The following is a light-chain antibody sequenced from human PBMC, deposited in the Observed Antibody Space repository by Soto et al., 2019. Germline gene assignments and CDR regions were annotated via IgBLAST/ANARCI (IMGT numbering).Light chain of an antibody. Sequence: DIQMTQSPSTLSASVGDTVTITCRASQSISSWLAWYQQKPGKAPKVLIYKASSLESGVPSRFSGSGSGTEFTLTSSRLQPDDSATYYCQQYQSLWTVGQGTKVEIK. V-gene: IGKV1-5*03. J-gene: IGKJ1*01. CDR2: KAS. CDR3: QQYQSLWT. CDR1: QSISSW.